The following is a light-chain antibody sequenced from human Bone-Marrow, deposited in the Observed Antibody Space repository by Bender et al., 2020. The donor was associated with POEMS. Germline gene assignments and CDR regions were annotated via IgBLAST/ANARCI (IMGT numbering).Light chain of an antibody. Sequence: QSALTQPASVSGSPGQSITISCTGTSGDVGSYNLVSWYQQHPGKAPKLLIYEVRKRPSGVSNRFSGSKSGNTASLTVSGLQAEDEADYYCYSYAGSNNYVFGTGTKVTVL. CDR3: YSYAGSNNYV. V-gene: IGLV2-23*02. CDR1: SGDVGSYNL. J-gene: IGLJ1*01. CDR2: EVR.